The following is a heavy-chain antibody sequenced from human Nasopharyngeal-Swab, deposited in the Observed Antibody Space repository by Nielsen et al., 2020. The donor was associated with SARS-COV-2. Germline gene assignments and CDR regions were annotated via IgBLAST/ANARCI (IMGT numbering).Heavy chain of an antibody. CDR3: AKVSRAGGSGSYYY. V-gene: IGHV3-23*01. CDR1: GFTFSSYA. CDR2: ISGSGGST. D-gene: IGHD3-10*01. Sequence: GESLKISCAASGFTFSSYAMSWVRQARGKGLEWVSAISGSGGSTYYADSVKGRFTISRDNSKNTLYLQVNSLRAEDTAVCYCAKVSRAGGSGSYYYWGQGTLVTVSS. J-gene: IGHJ4*02.